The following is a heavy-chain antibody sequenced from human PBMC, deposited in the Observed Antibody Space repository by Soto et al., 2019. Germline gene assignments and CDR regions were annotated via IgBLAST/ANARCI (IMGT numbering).Heavy chain of an antibody. J-gene: IGHJ4*02. CDR3: ARTGDGHHDFLDY. CDR2: XNXXGXXX. Sequence: GGSLRLSCAASGFTFSSYWINWVRRAPGKGLEXVAXXNXXGXXXXXLXXVKGRFTISRDNAKNSLFLQMNSLRVDETAVYYCARTGDGHHDFLDYWGQGALVTVSS. CDR1: GFTFSSYW. D-gene: IGHD1-1*01. V-gene: IGHV3-7*01.